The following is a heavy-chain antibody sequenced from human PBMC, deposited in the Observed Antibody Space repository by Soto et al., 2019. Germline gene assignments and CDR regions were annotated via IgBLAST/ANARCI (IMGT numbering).Heavy chain of an antibody. D-gene: IGHD5-18*01. J-gene: IGHJ4*02. CDR1: GFTFSSYG. Sequence: TGGSLRLSCAASGFTFSSYGMHWVRQAPGKGLEWVAVISYDGSNKYYADSVKGRFTISRDNSKNTLYLQMNSLRAEDTAVYYCAKDADYSYGYGSFDYWGQGTLVTVSS. V-gene: IGHV3-30*18. CDR3: AKDADYSYGYGSFDY. CDR2: ISYDGSNK.